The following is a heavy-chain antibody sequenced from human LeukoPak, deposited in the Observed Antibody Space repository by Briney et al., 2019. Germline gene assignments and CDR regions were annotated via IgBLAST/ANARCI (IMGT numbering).Heavy chain of an antibody. Sequence: ASVKVSCKASGYTFTGYYMHWVRQAPGQGLEWMGWINPNSGGTNYAQKFQGRVTMTRDTSIGTAYMELSRLRSDDTAVYYCARDRRVGYCSSTSCLNWFDPWGQGTLVTVSS. V-gene: IGHV1-2*02. CDR2: INPNSGGT. CDR3: ARDRRVGYCSSTSCLNWFDP. D-gene: IGHD2-2*01. CDR1: GYTFTGYY. J-gene: IGHJ5*02.